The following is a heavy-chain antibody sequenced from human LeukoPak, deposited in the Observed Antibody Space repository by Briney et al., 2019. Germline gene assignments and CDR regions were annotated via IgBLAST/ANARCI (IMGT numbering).Heavy chain of an antibody. V-gene: IGHV3-11*04. CDR2: ISSSGSTK. Sequence: GGSLRLSCAASGFTFSDYYMSWIRQAPGKGLEWVSYISSSGSTKYYADSVKGRFTISRDNAKNSLYLQMNSLRVEDTAVYYCARDPSSSGWYGYYFDYWGQGTLVSVSS. D-gene: IGHD6-19*01. CDR3: ARDPSSSGWYGYYFDY. J-gene: IGHJ4*02. CDR1: GFTFSDYY.